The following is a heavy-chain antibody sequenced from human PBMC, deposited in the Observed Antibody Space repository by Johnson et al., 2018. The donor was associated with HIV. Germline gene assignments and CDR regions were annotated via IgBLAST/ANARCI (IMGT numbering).Heavy chain of an antibody. CDR3: AGGRIGAFDI. V-gene: IGHV3-30*19. J-gene: IGHJ3*02. Sequence: QVQLVESGGGVVQPGRSLRLSCAASGFTFSYYGIHWVRQAPGKGLEWVAVISYAGSDKYYADSVKGRFTISKDNAKNSLYLQMNSLRAEDTAVYYCAGGRIGAFDIWGQGTMVTVSS. CDR2: ISYAGSDK. D-gene: IGHD2-15*01. CDR1: GFTFSYYG.